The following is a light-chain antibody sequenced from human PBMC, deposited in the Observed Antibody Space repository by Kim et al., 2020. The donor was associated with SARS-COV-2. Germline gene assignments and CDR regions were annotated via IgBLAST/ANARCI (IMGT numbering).Light chain of an antibody. V-gene: IGKV3-20*01. J-gene: IGKJ1*01. CDR2: GAS. Sequence: EIVLTQSPGTLSLSPGERATLSGRASQSVSNTYFAWYQQKPGQAPRLLIYGASSRATGVPDRFSGSGSGTDFTLTISGLEPEEFAVYYCEEYGSSRTFGQGTKVDIK. CDR3: EEYGSSRT. CDR1: QSVSNTY.